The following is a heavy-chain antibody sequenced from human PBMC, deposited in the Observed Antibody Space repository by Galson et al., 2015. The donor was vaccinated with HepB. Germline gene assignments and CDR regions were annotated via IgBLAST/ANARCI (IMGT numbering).Heavy chain of an antibody. CDR1: GGSFSGYY. D-gene: IGHD3-16*01. CDR2: INHSGST. CDR3: ARVRTYRRGMVDP. V-gene: IGHV4-34*01. J-gene: IGHJ5*02. Sequence: ETLSLTCAVYGGSFSGYYWSWIRQPPGKGLEWIGEINHSGSTNYNPSLKSRVTISVDTSKNQFSLKLSSVTAADTAVYYCARVRTYRRGMVDPWGQGTLVTVSS.